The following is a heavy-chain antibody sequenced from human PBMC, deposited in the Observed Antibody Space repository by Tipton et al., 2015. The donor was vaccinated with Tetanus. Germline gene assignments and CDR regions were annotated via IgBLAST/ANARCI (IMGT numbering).Heavy chain of an antibody. Sequence: TLSPTCTVSGGSISSSAYFWSWIRQHPGQGLEWIGYISHSGDTYSNPSLKSRVAISVDTSKNQFTLKLNSVTAADTAVYYCVRHSGWFNFYRGIDVWGQGTTVTVSS. J-gene: IGHJ6*02. V-gene: IGHV4-31*03. CDR2: ISHSGDT. CDR1: GGSISSSAYF. CDR3: VRHSGWFNFYRGIDV. D-gene: IGHD6-13*01.